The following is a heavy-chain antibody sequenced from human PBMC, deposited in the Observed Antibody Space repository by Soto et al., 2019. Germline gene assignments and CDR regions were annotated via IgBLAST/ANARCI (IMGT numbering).Heavy chain of an antibody. CDR3: AKDSKYSSSSNYYYYYGMDV. CDR2: ISWDGGST. V-gene: IGHV3-43D*04. CDR1: GFTFDDYA. D-gene: IGHD6-6*01. J-gene: IGHJ6*02. Sequence: GGSLRLCCAASGFTFDDYALHWVRQAPGKGLEWVSLISWDGGSTYYADSVKGRFTISRDNSKNSLYLQMNSLRAEDTALYYCAKDSKYSSSSNYYYYYGMDVWGQGTTVTVSS.